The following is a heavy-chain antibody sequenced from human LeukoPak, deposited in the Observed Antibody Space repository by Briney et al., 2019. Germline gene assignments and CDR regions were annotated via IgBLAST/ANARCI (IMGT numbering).Heavy chain of an antibody. CDR2: IIPIFGTA. J-gene: IGHJ4*02. V-gene: IGHV1-69*13. CDR3: ARRYGDYAIHHFDY. D-gene: IGHD4-17*01. CDR1: GGTFSSYA. Sequence: SVKVSCKASGGTFSSYAIGWVRQAPGQGLEWMGGIIPIFGTANYAQKFQGRVTITADESTSTAYMELSSLRSEDTAVYYCARRYGDYAIHHFDYWGQGTLVTVSS.